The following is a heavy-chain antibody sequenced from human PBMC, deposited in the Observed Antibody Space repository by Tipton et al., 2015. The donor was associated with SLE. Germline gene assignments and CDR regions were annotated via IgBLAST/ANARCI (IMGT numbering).Heavy chain of an antibody. Sequence: LRLSCTVSGGSISSSSDYWGWIRQPPGKGLEWIGNIYYSGTTFYNPSLKSRVTISVDTSNNQFALKLTSVTAVDTAVYYCARVTYGYVSFDKWGQGALVTVSS. CDR2: IYYSGTT. CDR3: ARVTYGYVSFDK. V-gene: IGHV4-39*01. CDR1: GGSISSSSDY. J-gene: IGHJ4*02. D-gene: IGHD3-16*01.